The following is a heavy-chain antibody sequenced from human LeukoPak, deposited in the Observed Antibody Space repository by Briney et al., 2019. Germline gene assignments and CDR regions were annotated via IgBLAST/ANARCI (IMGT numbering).Heavy chain of an antibody. CDR2: IYQSEST. J-gene: IGHJ4*02. D-gene: IGHD3-16*02. CDR3: ARVFPCYDYVWRSYPRPILDY. CDR1: GGSFWGFF. V-gene: IGHV4-34*01. Sequence: SETLSLTCGVYGGSFWGFFWSWLGPPPGKGVVWMGEIYQSESTKHHPPLSTRVTISLRTYQDHFSLKLSSGSAADTAVYYYARVFPCYDYVWRSYPRPILDYWRQGTLVSVSS.